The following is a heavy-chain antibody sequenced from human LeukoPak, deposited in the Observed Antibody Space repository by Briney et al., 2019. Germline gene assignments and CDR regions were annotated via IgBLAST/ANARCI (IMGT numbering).Heavy chain of an antibody. CDR1: GFRCSDYS. CDR3: ARDYKYAFDN. J-gene: IGHJ4*02. D-gene: IGHD5-24*01. V-gene: IGHV3-48*01. CDR2: IGIDSGNT. Sequence: AGGSLRRSCAASGFRCSDYSMNWVRQAPGKGLEWISYIGIDSGNTNYAGSVKGRFTISGDKAKNSLYLQMNSLRVEDTAVYYCARDYKYAFDNWGQGTLVTVSS.